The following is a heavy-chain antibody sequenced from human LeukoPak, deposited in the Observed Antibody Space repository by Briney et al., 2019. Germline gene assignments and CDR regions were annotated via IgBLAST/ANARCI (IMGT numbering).Heavy chain of an antibody. CDR1: GYALTELS. V-gene: IGHV1-24*01. D-gene: IGHD2-15*01. CDR3: ATDRWGCSGGSCYSGNWFDP. J-gene: IGHJ5*02. Sequence: ASVKVSCKVSGYALTELSMHWVRQAPGKGLEWMGGFDPEDGETIYAQKFQGRVTMTEDTSTDTAYMELSSLRSEDTAVYYCATDRWGCSGGSCYSGNWFDPWGQGTLVTVSS. CDR2: FDPEDGET.